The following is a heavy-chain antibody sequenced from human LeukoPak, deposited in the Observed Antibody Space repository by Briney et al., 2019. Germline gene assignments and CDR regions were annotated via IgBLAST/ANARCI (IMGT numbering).Heavy chain of an antibody. Sequence: GGSLRLSCAASGFTFSSYAMSWFRQAPGKGLEWLSFIGYAGIDIFYADSVKGRFTISKDNSKATLYLQMNSLRPDDTALYYCAKDLHGGYSSDYWGRGTLVTVSS. V-gene: IGHV3-30*02. D-gene: IGHD3-22*01. CDR2: IGYAGIDI. CDR1: GFTFSSYA. CDR3: AKDLHGGYSSDY. J-gene: IGHJ4*02.